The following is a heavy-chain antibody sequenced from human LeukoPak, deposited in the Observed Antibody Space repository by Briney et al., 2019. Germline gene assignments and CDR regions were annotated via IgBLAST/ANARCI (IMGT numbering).Heavy chain of an antibody. D-gene: IGHD6-19*01. V-gene: IGHV3-48*04. CDR2: ISDSSNTI. CDR3: ARGGIAVAVYYFDY. Sequence: GGSLRLSCAASGFIFSGYSMNWVRQAPGKGLEWVSYISDSSNTIYYANSVKGRFTISRDNAKSSLYLQMNSLRAEDTAVYYCARGGIAVAVYYFDYWGQGTLVTVSS. J-gene: IGHJ4*02. CDR1: GFIFSGYS.